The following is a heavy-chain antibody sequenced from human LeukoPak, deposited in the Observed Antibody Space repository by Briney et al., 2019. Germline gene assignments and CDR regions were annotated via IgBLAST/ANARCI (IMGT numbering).Heavy chain of an antibody. CDR2: INHSGST. CDR3: ARVPPRRGYSYGRADY. J-gene: IGHJ4*02. D-gene: IGHD5-18*01. CDR1: GGSFSGYY. Sequence: PSETLSLTCAVYGGSFSGYYWSWIRQPPGKGLEWIGEINHSGSTNYNPSLKSRVTISVDTSKNQFSLKLSSVTAADTAVYYCARVPPRRGYSYGRADYWGQGTLVTVSS. V-gene: IGHV4-34*01.